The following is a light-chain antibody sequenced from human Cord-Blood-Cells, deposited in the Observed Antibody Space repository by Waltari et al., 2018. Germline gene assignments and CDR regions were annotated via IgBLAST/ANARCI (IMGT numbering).Light chain of an antibody. CDR1: SSNIGSTY. Sequence: QSVLTQPPSASGTPAQRVTISCSGSSSNIGSTYVSWYQQLPGTAPKLLIYRNNQRPSGVPDRVSGSKSGTSASLAISGLRSEDEADYYCAAWDDSLSGVVFGGGTKLTVL. CDR2: RNN. J-gene: IGLJ2*01. V-gene: IGLV1-47*01. CDR3: AAWDDSLSGVV.